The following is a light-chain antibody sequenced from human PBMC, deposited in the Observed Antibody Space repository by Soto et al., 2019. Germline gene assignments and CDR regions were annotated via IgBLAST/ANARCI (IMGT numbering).Light chain of an antibody. CDR3: QQYGSSPRT. J-gene: IGKJ5*01. V-gene: IGKV3-20*01. Sequence: EIAMTQSPATLSVSPGERATLSCRASQSVSSNLAWYQQKPGQAPRLLIYGASTRATGIPDRFSGSGSGTDFTLTVSRLEPEDFAVYYCQQYGSSPRTFGQGTRLEI. CDR1: QSVSSN. CDR2: GAS.